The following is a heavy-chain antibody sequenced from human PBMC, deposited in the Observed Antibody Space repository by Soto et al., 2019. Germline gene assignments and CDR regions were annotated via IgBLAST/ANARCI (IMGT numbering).Heavy chain of an antibody. J-gene: IGHJ6*04. D-gene: IGHD3-16*01. CDR2: FNWNGNNI. V-gene: IGHV3-20*04. Sequence: PGGSLRLSCAASGFTFDEFGMSWVRQVPGKGPEWVSSFNWNGNNINYAESVRGRFTISRDNAKNSFYLQMNSLIAEDTAVYFCARDVSYGKTDVWGKGTTVTVSS. CDR3: ARDVSYGKTDV. CDR1: GFTFDEFG.